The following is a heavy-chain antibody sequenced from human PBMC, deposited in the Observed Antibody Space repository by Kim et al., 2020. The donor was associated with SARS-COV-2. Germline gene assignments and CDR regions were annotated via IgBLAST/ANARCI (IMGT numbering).Heavy chain of an antibody. D-gene: IGHD6-13*01. J-gene: IGHJ4*02. CDR1: GGSFSGYY. V-gene: IGHV4-34*01. Sequence: SETLSLTCAVYGGSFSGYYWSWIRQPPGKGLEWIGEINHSGSTNYNPSLKSRVTISVDTSKNQFSLKLSSVTAADTAVYYCARGRKIAAAVEGMWLRLVSHFDYWGQGTLVTVSS. CDR2: INHSGST. CDR3: ARGRKIAAAVEGMWLRLVSHFDY.